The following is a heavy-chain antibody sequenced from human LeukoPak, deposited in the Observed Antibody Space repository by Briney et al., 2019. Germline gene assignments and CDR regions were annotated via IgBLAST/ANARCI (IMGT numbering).Heavy chain of an antibody. CDR1: GGSISSGDYY. CDR3: ARDTERSIAAAGLDY. V-gene: IGHV4-30-4*01. Sequence: SETLSLTCTVSGGSISSGDYYWSWIRQPPGKGLEWIGYIYYSGSTYYNPSLKSRVTISVDTSKNQFSLKLSSVTAADTAVYYCARDTERSIAAAGLDYWGQGTLVTVSS. D-gene: IGHD6-13*01. CDR2: IYYSGST. J-gene: IGHJ4*02.